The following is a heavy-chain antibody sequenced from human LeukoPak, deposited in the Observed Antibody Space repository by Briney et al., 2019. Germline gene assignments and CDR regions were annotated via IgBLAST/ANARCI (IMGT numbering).Heavy chain of an antibody. Sequence: GGSLRLSCAGSGFTFSRYSMNWVRQAPGKGLEWVSYISSSNNTIDYADSVKGRFSISRDNAKNSLYLQMKSLRDEDTAVYYCAREDGGKADIWGQGTMVTVSS. D-gene: IGHD4-23*01. V-gene: IGHV3-48*02. CDR2: ISSSNNTI. CDR1: GFTFSRYS. J-gene: IGHJ3*02. CDR3: AREDGGKADI.